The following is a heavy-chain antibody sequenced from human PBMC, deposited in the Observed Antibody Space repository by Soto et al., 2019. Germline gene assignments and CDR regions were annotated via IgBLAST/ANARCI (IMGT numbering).Heavy chain of an antibody. J-gene: IGHJ5*02. D-gene: IGHD6-19*01. CDR1: GGTFSSYT. V-gene: IGHV1-69*02. Sequence: QVQLVQSGAEVKKPGSSVKVSCKASGGTFSSYTISWVRQAPGQGLEWMGRIIPILGIANYAQKFQGRVTITADKSTSTAYMELSSLRSEATAVYYCARGRIAVAGPQNWFDPWGQGTLVTVSS. CDR3: ARGRIAVAGPQNWFDP. CDR2: IIPILGIA.